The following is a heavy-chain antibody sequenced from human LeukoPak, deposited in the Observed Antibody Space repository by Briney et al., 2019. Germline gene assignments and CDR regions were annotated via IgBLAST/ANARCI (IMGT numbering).Heavy chain of an antibody. CDR3: ARVPIFGVVVMRRDDY. Sequence: ASVKVSCKPSGYTFTGFYMHWVRQAPGQGLEWMGWINPDSGDTNYAQKFQGRVTMAIDTSVSTVYMELSRLTSDDTAVYCCARVPIFGVVVMRRDDYWGQGTLVTVSS. CDR2: INPDSGDT. V-gene: IGHV1-2*02. J-gene: IGHJ4*02. CDR1: GYTFTGFY. D-gene: IGHD3-3*01.